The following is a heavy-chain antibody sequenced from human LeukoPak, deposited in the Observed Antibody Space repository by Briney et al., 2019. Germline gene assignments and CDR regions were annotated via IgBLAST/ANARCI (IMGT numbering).Heavy chain of an antibody. D-gene: IGHD3-10*01. CDR3: AKAFNYGSGYNYKTFDS. Sequence: GGSLRLSCAASGFTFSYYAMSWVRQAPGEGLEWVSGITGTDGSTYYADSVKGRFTISRDNSKSTLYLQMNSLRAEDTALHYCAKAFNYGSGYNYKTFDSWGQGTLVTVSS. V-gene: IGHV3-23*01. J-gene: IGHJ4*02. CDR2: ITGTDGST. CDR1: GFTFSYYA.